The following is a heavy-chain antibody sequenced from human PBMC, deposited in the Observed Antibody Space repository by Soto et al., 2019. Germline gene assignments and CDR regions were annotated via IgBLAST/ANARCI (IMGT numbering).Heavy chain of an antibody. J-gene: IGHJ3*02. CDR1: GDSVSSNSAA. CDR2: TYYRSKWYT. V-gene: IGHV6-1*01. D-gene: IGHD2-2*01. CDR3: GRDPQYCSTTTCPNDAFDI. Sequence: SQTLSLTCAISGDSVSSNSAAWSWIRQSPSRGLEWLGRTYYRSKWYTDYTVSVKSRIAIHPDTSKNQFSLHLNSVTPEDTAVYYCGRDPQYCSTTTCPNDAFDIWGQGIMVTVSS.